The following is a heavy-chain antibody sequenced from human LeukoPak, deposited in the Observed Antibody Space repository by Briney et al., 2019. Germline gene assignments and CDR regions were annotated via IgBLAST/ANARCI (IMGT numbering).Heavy chain of an antibody. V-gene: IGHV4-39*07. J-gene: IGHJ5*02. CDR1: GGSIGSSSYY. CDR2: IYYSGST. CDR3: ARGTIFGNWFDP. Sequence: PSETLSLTCTVSGGSIGSSSYYWGWIRQPPGKGLEWIGSIYYSGSTYYNPSLKSRVTIPVDTSKNQFSLKLSSVTAADTAVYYCARGTIFGNWFDPWGQGTLVTVSS. D-gene: IGHD3-3*01.